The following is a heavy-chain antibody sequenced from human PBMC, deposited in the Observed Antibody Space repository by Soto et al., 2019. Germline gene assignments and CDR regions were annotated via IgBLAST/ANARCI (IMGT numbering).Heavy chain of an antibody. CDR3: ARDSPPVDY. CDR2: ISAYNGNT. V-gene: IGHV1-18*01. CDR1: GDTFTNDG. J-gene: IGHJ4*02. Sequence: QVQLVQSGAEVNKPGASVKVSCKASGDTFTNDGISWGRQAPGQGLERMGGISAYNGNTKYAQKLQGRVTMNTDTSTSTANMELRSLGSDDTAVYYCARDSPPVDYWGQGTLVTVSS.